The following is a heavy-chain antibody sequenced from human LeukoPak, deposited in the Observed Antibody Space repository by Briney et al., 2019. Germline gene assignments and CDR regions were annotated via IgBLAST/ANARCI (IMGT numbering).Heavy chain of an antibody. D-gene: IGHD3-22*01. CDR3: ARLNYYYDSSGAVRWFDP. CDR1: GGSISTFY. Sequence: SETLSLTCNVSGGSISTFYWSWMRQPPGKGLEWIGYIYYSGSTNYNPSLKSRVTISVDTSKNQFSLKLSSVTAADTAVYYCARLNYYYDSSGAVRWFDPWGQGTLVTVSS. V-gene: IGHV4-59*01. CDR2: IYYSGST. J-gene: IGHJ5*02.